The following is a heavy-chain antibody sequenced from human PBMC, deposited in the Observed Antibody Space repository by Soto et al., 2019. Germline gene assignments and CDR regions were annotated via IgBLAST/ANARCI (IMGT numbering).Heavy chain of an antibody. V-gene: IGHV6-1*01. CDR3: ARDQGQLFEYSSSRDYYYYGMDV. CDR2: TYYRSKWYN. J-gene: IGHJ6*02. D-gene: IGHD6-6*01. CDR1: GDSVSSNSAA. Sequence: SQTLSLTCAISGDSVSSNSAAWNWIRQSPSRGLEWLGRTYYRSKWYNDYAVSVKSRITINPDTSKNQFSLQLNSVTPEDTAVYYCARDQGQLFEYSSSRDYYYYGMDVWGQGTTVTAP.